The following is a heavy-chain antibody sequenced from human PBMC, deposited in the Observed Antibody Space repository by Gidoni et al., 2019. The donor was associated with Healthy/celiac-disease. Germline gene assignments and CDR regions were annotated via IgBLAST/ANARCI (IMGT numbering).Heavy chain of an antibody. CDR3: ARDVPTTGYDFWSGTYYYYYYGMDV. V-gene: IGHV3-7*01. CDR1: GFTVSSQW. CDR2: IKQDGSEK. D-gene: IGHD3-3*01. J-gene: IGHJ6*02. Sequence: EVQLVESGGGLVQPGGSLRLSCGAAGFTVSSQWRRWVRRATGKGLEWVANIKQDGSEKYYVDSVKGRFTISRDNAKNSLYLQMNSLRAEDTAVYYCARDVPTTGYDFWSGTYYYYYYGMDVWGQGTTVTVSS.